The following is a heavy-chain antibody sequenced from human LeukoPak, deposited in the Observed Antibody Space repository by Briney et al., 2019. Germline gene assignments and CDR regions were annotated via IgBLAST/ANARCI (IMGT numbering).Heavy chain of an antibody. V-gene: IGHV3-30-3*01. J-gene: IGHJ4*02. CDR1: GFTFSSYA. CDR3: ARDSPVFDY. CDR2: ISYDGSNK. Sequence: QSGGSLRLSCAASGFTFSSYAMHWVRQAPGKGLEWVAVISYDGSNKYYADSVKGRFTISRDNSKNTLYLQMNSLRAEDTAVYYCARDSPVFDYWGQGTLVTVSS.